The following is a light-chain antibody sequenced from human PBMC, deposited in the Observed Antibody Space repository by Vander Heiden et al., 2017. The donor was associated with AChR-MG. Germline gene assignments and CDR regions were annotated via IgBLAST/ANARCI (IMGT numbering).Light chain of an antibody. CDR2: GNS. V-gene: IGLV1-40*01. Sequence: QSVLTQPPSVSGAPGQRVTISRTWSSSNIGGGYDVRGYQQLPGTAPKLLIYGNSNRPSGVPDRFSGSKSGTSASLAITGLQAEDEADYYCQSYDSSLSGSEVFGGGTKLTVL. CDR3: QSYDSSLSGSEV. CDR1: SSNIGGGYD. J-gene: IGLJ3*02.